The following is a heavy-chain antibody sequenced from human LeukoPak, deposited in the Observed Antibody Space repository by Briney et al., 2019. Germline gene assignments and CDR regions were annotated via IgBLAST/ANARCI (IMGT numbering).Heavy chain of an antibody. V-gene: IGHV1-8*01. Sequence: ASVKVSCKASGYTFTSYDINWVRQATGQGLEWMGWMNPNSGNTGYAQKFQGRVTMTRNTSISTAYMELNRLRSDDTAVYYCARTLPYTISPGGYWGQGTLVTVSS. CDR2: MNPNSGNT. D-gene: IGHD3-9*01. J-gene: IGHJ4*02. CDR1: GYTFTSYD. CDR3: ARTLPYTISPGGY.